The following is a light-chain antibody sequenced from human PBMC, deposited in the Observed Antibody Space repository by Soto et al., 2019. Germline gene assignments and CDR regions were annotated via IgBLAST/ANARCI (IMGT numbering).Light chain of an antibody. Sequence: DIQMTQSPSTLSASVGDRVTITCRASQSINRWLAWYQQKPGKVPKFLIYKASSLGSGVPSRFSGSGSGTEFTLTISSLQPEDFATYYCQEYNSYPYTFGQGTKLEIK. CDR1: QSINRW. CDR2: KAS. V-gene: IGKV1-5*03. J-gene: IGKJ2*01. CDR3: QEYNSYPYT.